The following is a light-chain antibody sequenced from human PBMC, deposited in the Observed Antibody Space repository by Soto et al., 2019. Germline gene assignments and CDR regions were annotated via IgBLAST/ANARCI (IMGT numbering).Light chain of an antibody. CDR2: KAS. CDR3: QQYYCFAWT. CDR1: QSIRIW. Sequence: DIQMTQSPSTLSASVGDRVTITCRASQSIRIWLAWYQQKPGKAPKLLIYKASRLENGVPSRFCGSGSGTEFTLTIISLQSDDFATYYCQQYYCFAWTFGQGTKVEIK. V-gene: IGKV1-5*03. J-gene: IGKJ1*01.